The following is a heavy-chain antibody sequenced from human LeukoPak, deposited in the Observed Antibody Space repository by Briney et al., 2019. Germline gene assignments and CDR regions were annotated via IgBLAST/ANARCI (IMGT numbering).Heavy chain of an antibody. D-gene: IGHD4-23*01. CDR2: ISYDGSNQ. CDR3: AREDGGNYFDY. J-gene: IGHJ4*02. CDR1: GFTFRSYA. V-gene: IGHV3-30*04. Sequence: GGSLRLSCAASGFTFRSYAMHWVRQAPGKGLEWVAVISYDGSNQKYADSVKGRFTISRDNSQNTLYLQMNSLRAEDTAVYYCAREDGGNYFDYWGQGTLVTVSS.